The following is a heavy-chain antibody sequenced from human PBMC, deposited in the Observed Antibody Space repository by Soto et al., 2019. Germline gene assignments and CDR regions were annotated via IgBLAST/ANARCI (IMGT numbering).Heavy chain of an antibody. CDR3: TQSNPYYYDSSGLNY. J-gene: IGHJ4*02. CDR1: GGSISGYY. D-gene: IGHD3-22*01. Sequence: PSETLSLTCTVSGGSISGYYYSWVRQPPGKGLEWIGYIYYSGSTYYNPSLKSRVTISVDTSKNQFSLKLSSGTAPDPAGYYCTQSNPYYYDSSGLNYWGQGTLVTVSS. V-gene: IGHV4-59*08. CDR2: IYYSGST.